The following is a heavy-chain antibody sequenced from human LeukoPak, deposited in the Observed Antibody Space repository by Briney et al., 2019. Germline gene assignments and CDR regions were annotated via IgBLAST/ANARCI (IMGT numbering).Heavy chain of an antibody. CDR3: ASTPIAVAGTVWFDP. Sequence: PSETPSLTCTVSGGSISSYYWSWIRQPAGKGLEWIGRIYTSGSTNYNPSLKSRVTMSVDTSKNQFSLKLSSVTAADTAVYYCASTPIAVAGTVWFDPWGQGTLVTVSS. J-gene: IGHJ5*02. D-gene: IGHD6-19*01. CDR2: IYTSGST. CDR1: GGSISSYY. V-gene: IGHV4-4*07.